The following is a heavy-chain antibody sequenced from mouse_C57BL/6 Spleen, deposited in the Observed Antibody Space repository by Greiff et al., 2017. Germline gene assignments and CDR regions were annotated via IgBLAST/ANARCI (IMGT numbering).Heavy chain of an antibody. V-gene: IGHV1-55*01. J-gene: IGHJ2*01. D-gene: IGHD1-1*01. CDR3: ARSTVVVPGYFDY. CDR2: IYPGSGST. Sequence: QVQLKQPGAELVKPGASVKMSCKASGYTFTSYWITWVKQRPGQGLEWIGDIYPGSGSTNYNEKFKSKATLTVDTSSSTAYMQLSSLTSEDSAVYYCARSTVVVPGYFDYWGQGTTLTVSS. CDR1: GYTFTSYW.